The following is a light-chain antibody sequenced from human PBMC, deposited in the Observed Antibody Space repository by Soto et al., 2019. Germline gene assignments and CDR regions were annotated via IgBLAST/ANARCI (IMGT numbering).Light chain of an antibody. Sequence: QSALTQPASVSGSPGQTTPISCPGTSGNVVGYNYVSWYQQNPGKAPKFMIYDVSNRPSGVSNRFSGSKSGNTASLTISGLQAEDEADYYCSSYTTSNTRQIVFGTGTKLTVL. CDR2: DVS. CDR1: SGNVVGYNY. CDR3: SSYTTSNTRQIV. J-gene: IGLJ1*01. V-gene: IGLV2-14*01.